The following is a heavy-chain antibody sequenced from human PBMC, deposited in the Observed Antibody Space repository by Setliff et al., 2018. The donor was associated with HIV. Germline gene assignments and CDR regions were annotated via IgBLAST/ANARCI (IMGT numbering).Heavy chain of an antibody. D-gene: IGHD2-21*02. CDR1: GGSISSGSYY. V-gene: IGHV4-61*09. J-gene: IGHJ4*02. CDR2: IYTSGST. Sequence: PSETLSLTCTVSGGSISSGSYYWSWIRQPAGKGLEWIGHIYTSGSTNYHPSLKSRVTISVDTSTNQFSLKLTYVTAADTAIYFCARGEGLCGGGDCFPLAYFDYWGRGTLVTVSS. CDR3: ARGEGLCGGGDCFPLAYFDY.